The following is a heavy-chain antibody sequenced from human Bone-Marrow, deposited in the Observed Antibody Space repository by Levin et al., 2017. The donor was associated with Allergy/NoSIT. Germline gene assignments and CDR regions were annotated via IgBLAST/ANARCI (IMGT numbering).Heavy chain of an antibody. D-gene: IGHD4-23*01. CDR1: GYSFTSYW. V-gene: IGHV5-51*01. Sequence: GASVKVSCQASGYSFTSYWFGWVRQRPGKGLEWMGLIFPSDSDTRVSPSFQGQIIMSVDKTISTAYLQGSSLKVSDSAMYYCARRDSDGSNSFDYWGQGTLVTVSS. CDR3: ARRDSDGSNSFDY. CDR2: IFPSDSDT. J-gene: IGHJ4*02.